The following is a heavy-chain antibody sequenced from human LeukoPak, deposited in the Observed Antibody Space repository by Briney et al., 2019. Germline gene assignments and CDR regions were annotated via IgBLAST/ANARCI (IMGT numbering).Heavy chain of an antibody. V-gene: IGHV1-8*01. Sequence: ASVKVSCKASGYTFTSYDINWVRQATGQGLEWMGWMNPNSGNTGYAQKFQGRVTMTRNASISTAYMELSSLRSEGTAVYYCARGRVLIAVAAPLDYWGQGTLVTVSS. CDR3: ARGRVLIAVAAPLDY. CDR1: GYTFTSYD. J-gene: IGHJ4*02. CDR2: MNPNSGNT. D-gene: IGHD6-19*01.